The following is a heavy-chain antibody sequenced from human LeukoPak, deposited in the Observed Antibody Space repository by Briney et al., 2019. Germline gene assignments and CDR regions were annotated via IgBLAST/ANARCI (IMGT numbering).Heavy chain of an antibody. J-gene: IGHJ6*02. CDR3: ARGEMYCSSTSCYDYYGMDV. D-gene: IGHD2-2*01. Sequence: ASVKVSCEASGFTFTSYDINWVRQTTGQGLEWMGWINPNSGGTNYAQKFQGWVTMTRDTSISTAYMELSRLRSDDTAVYYCARGEMYCSSTSCYDYYGMDVWGQGTTVTVSS. CDR1: GFTFTSYD. V-gene: IGHV1-2*04. CDR2: INPNSGGT.